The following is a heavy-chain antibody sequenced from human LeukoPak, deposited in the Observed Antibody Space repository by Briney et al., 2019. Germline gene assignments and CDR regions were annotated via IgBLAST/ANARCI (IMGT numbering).Heavy chain of an antibody. J-gene: IGHJ4*02. CDR1: GFTFSSYA. CDR2: ISSDRSTK. D-gene: IGHD3-3*02. CDR3: ARVSIFGVVIPPDF. Sequence: GGSLRLSCAASGFTFSSYAIHWVRQAPGKGLEWVAVISSDRSTKYYADSVKGRFTISRDNSKNTLYLQMNSLRAEDTAVYYCARVSIFGVVIPPDFWGQGTLVTVSS. V-gene: IGHV3-30*01.